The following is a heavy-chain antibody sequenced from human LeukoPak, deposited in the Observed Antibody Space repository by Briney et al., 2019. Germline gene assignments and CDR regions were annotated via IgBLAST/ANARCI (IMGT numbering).Heavy chain of an antibody. J-gene: IGHJ4*02. D-gene: IGHD6-19*01. CDR1: GFTFSSYA. Sequence: GGSLRLSCAASGFTFSSYAMHWVRQAPGKGLEWVAVISYDGSNKYYADSVKGRFTISRDNSKNTLYLQMNSLRAEDTAVYYCAAARLVAGTAYWGQGTLVTVSS. CDR2: ISYDGSNK. V-gene: IGHV3-30*04. CDR3: AAARLVAGTAY.